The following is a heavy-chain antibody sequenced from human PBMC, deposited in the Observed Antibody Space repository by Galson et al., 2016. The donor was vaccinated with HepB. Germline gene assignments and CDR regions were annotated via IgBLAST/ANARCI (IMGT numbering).Heavy chain of an antibody. Sequence: SETLSLTCTVSGASISGSYLSWIRQPPGKGLEWIGYIYYSGRTNYNPSLKSRVTISVDTSKNQFSLKLSSVTAADTDVYYCARDDSGGWYGFHYGMDVWGQGTTVTVSS. CDR3: ARDDSGGWYGFHYGMDV. V-gene: IGHV4-59*01. D-gene: IGHD6-19*01. J-gene: IGHJ6*02. CDR1: GASISGSY. CDR2: IYYSGRT.